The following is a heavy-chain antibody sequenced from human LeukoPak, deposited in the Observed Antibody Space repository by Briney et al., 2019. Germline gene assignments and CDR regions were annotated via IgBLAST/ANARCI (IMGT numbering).Heavy chain of an antibody. CDR2: ISGSGGST. CDR3: AKGLRGAPLRYFDRGDAFDI. V-gene: IGHV3-23*01. CDR1: GFTFSSYA. D-gene: IGHD3-9*01. Sequence: GGSLRLSCAASGFTFSSYAMSWVRQAPGKGLEWVSAISGSGGSTYYADSVKGRFTISRDNSKNTLYLQMNSLRAEDTAVYYCAKGLRGAPLRYFDRGDAFDIWGQGTMVTVSS. J-gene: IGHJ3*02.